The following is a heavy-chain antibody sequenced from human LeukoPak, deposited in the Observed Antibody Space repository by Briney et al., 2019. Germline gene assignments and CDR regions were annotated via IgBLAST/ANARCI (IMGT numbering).Heavy chain of an antibody. CDR1: GFTFSSYW. D-gene: IGHD1-7*01. V-gene: IGHV3-74*01. CDR2: INSDGSST. CDR3: ARVGTTGLYFDY. Sequence: GGSLRLSCAASGFTFSSYWMHWVRQAPGKGLVWVSRINSDGSSTSYADSVKGRFTISRDNAKNTLYLQMNNLRAEDTAVYYCARVGTTGLYFDYWGQGTLVTVSS. J-gene: IGHJ4*02.